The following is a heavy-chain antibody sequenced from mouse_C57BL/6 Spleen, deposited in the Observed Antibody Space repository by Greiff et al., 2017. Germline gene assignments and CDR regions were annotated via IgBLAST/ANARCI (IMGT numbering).Heavy chain of an antibody. Sequence: QVQLQQPGAEPVKPGASVKLSCKASGYTFTSYWMHWVKQRPGQGLEWIGMIHPNSGSTNYNEKFKSKATLTVDKSSSTAYMQLSSLTSEDSAVYYCARGAYGNYDAWFAYWGQGTLVTVSA. CDR2: IHPNSGST. CDR1: GYTFTSYW. D-gene: IGHD2-1*01. J-gene: IGHJ3*01. V-gene: IGHV1-64*01. CDR3: ARGAYGNYDAWFAY.